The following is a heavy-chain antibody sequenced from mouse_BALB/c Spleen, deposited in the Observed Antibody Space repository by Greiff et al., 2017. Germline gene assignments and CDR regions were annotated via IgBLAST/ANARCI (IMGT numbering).Heavy chain of an antibody. CDR3: ARDYYGYGFDY. J-gene: IGHJ2*01. V-gene: IGHV3-2*02. Sequence: EVQRVESGPGLVKPSQSLSLTCTVTGYSITSDYAWNWIRQFPGNKLEWMGYISYSGSTSYNPSLKSRISITRDTSKNQFFLQLNSVTTEDTATYYCARDYYGYGFDYWGQGTTLTVSS. D-gene: IGHD1-2*01. CDR1: GYSITSDYA. CDR2: ISYSGST.